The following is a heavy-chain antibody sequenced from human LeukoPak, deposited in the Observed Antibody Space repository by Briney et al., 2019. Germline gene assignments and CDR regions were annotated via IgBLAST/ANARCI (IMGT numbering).Heavy chain of an antibody. CDR1: GFTFSRNA. Sequence: GGSLRLSCVASGFTFSRNAMSWARQAPGKGLEWVANIKQDGSEKYYVDSVKGRFTISRDNAKNSLYLQMNSLRAEDTAVYYCARDHWAGDIWGQGTMVTVSS. D-gene: IGHD7-27*01. CDR3: ARDHWAGDI. J-gene: IGHJ3*02. V-gene: IGHV3-7*03. CDR2: IKQDGSEK.